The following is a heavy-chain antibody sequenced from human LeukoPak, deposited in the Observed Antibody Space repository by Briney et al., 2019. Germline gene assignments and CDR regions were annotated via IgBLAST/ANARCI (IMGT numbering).Heavy chain of an antibody. CDR3: AGIPVFGVVLHQEPV. Sequence: ASVKVSCKASGGTFSDYAPNWVRQAPGQGLEWMGVFIPILGTANSTQKFQDRVTITADISTNTVYMELSSLRSEDTAVYFCAGIPVFGVVLHQEPVWGKGTTVTVSS. CDR2: FIPILGTA. V-gene: IGHV1-69*10. J-gene: IGHJ6*04. CDR1: GGTFSDYA. D-gene: IGHD3-3*01.